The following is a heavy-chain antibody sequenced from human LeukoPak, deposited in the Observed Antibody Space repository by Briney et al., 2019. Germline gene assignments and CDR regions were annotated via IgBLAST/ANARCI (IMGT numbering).Heavy chain of an antibody. CDR3: AKCPSGGLRYFAPIVC. Sequence: GGSLRLSCAASKFTFSNYTMYWVRQAPGKGLEWVAVISSDGSSKYYADSVKGRFTISRDNSKNTLYLQMNSLRAEDTAVYYCAKCPSGGLRYFAPIVCWDQGTLVTVSS. CDR2: ISSDGSSK. V-gene: IGHV3-30*18. D-gene: IGHD3-9*01. J-gene: IGHJ4*02. CDR1: KFTFSNYT.